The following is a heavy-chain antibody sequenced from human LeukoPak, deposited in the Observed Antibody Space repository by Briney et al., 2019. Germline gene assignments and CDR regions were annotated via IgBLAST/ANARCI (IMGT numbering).Heavy chain of an antibody. CDR2: INWNGGST. CDR3: TSHTGTGDAFRPFHI. Sequence: GGSLRLSCAASGFTFDDYGMSWVRQAPGKGLEWVSGINWNGGSTGYADSVKGRFTISRDNAKNSLYLQMNSLRAEDTAVYYCTSHTGTGDAFRPFHIWGQGTMVTVSS. J-gene: IGHJ3*02. CDR1: GFTFDDYG. V-gene: IGHV3-20*04. D-gene: IGHD2-21*02.